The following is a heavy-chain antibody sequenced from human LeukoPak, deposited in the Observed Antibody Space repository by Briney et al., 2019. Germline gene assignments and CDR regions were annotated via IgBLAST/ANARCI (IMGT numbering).Heavy chain of an antibody. J-gene: IGHJ4*02. CDR3: AGRMTTVTTWNY. CDR1: GGTFSSYA. D-gene: IGHD4-11*01. V-gene: IGHV1-69*01. Sequence: SVKVSCKASGGTFSSYAISWVRQAPGQGLEWMGGIIPIFSTANYAQKFQGRVTITADESTSTAYMEQSSLRSEDTAVYYCAGRMTTVTTWNYWGQGTLVTVSS. CDR2: IIPIFSTA.